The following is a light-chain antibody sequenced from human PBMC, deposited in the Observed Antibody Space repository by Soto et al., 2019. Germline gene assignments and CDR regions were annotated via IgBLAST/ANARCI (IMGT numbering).Light chain of an antibody. Sequence: QSALTQPASVSGSPGQSITISCTGTSSDVGGYNYVSWYQQHPAKAPKLMIYDVSNRPSGVSNRFSGSKSGHTASLTISGLQAEDDADYYCSSYTSSSTLEVVFGGGTKLTVL. V-gene: IGLV2-14*03. J-gene: IGLJ2*01. CDR2: DVS. CDR1: SSDVGGYNY. CDR3: SSYTSSSTLEVV.